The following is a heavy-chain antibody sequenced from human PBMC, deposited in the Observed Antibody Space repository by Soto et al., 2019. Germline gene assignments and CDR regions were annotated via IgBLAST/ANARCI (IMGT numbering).Heavy chain of an antibody. CDR3: AKDLEGSGWYVGNDY. CDR1: GLTFSSYG. CDR2: ISYDGSNK. Sequence: GGSLRLSCAASGLTFSSYGMHWVRQAPGKGLEWVAVISYDGSNKYYADSVKGRFTISRDNSKNTLYLQMNSLRAEDTAVYYCAKDLEGSGWYVGNDYWGQGTLVTVSS. D-gene: IGHD6-19*01. J-gene: IGHJ4*02. V-gene: IGHV3-30*18.